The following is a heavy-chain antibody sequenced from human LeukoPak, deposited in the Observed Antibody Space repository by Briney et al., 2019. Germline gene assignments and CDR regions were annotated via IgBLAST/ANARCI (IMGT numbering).Heavy chain of an antibody. CDR2: MNPNSRNT. J-gene: IGHJ4*02. V-gene: IGHV1-8*01. Sequence: ASVKVSCKASGYTFTSYDINWVRQAAGQGLEWEGWMNPNSRNTGYAQKFQGRVTMTMNTAISTAYMELSSLRSDDTAVYYCARVYSDSSGYYVQGFDYWGQGTLVTVSS. D-gene: IGHD3-22*01. CDR3: ARVYSDSSGYYVQGFDY. CDR1: GYTFTSYD.